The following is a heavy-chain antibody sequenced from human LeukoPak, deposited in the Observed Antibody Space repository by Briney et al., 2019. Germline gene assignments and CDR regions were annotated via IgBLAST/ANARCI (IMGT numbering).Heavy chain of an antibody. D-gene: IGHD5-12*01. CDR1: GASISSSSYY. V-gene: IGHV4-39*07. CDR3: ARSVGGWDYYGMDV. Sequence: SETLSLTCTVSGASISSSSYYWGWIRQPPGKGLEWLGSMFKSGSTYYNPSLKSRVTISVDMSKNQFSPKLSSVTAADTAVYYCARSVGGWDYYGMDVWGQGTTVTVSS. CDR2: MFKSGST. J-gene: IGHJ6*02.